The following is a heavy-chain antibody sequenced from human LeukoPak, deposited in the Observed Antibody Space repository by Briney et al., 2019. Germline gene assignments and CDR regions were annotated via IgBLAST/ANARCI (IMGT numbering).Heavy chain of an antibody. CDR1: GYFISSGYF. Sequence: PSETLSLTCAVSGYFISSGYFWVWIRQPPGKGLEWIGSIYHSGTTYYNPSLKSRVTISVDTSKNHFSLKLSSVTAADTAVYYCARARGTTIFGVVIMDYYMDVWGKGTTVTVSS. CDR3: ARARGTTIFGVVIMDYYMDV. J-gene: IGHJ6*03. CDR2: IYHSGTT. V-gene: IGHV4-38-2*01. D-gene: IGHD3-3*01.